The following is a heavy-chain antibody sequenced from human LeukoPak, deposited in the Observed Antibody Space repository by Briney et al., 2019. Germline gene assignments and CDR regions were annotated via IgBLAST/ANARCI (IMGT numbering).Heavy chain of an antibody. J-gene: IGHJ4*02. CDR2: INQDGGDM. CDR3: ARGPRDSNGYYYKY. V-gene: IGHV3-7*04. D-gene: IGHD3-22*01. CDR1: GLSFSNYW. Sequence: PGGSLRLSCAASGLSFSNYWMTWVRQAPGKGLEWVANINQDGGDMYYVDSVKGRFTISRENTKSSLYLQMNSLRVEDTAEYYCARGPRDSNGYYYKYWGQGSLVIVSP.